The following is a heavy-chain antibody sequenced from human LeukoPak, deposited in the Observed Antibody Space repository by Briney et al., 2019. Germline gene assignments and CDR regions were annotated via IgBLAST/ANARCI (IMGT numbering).Heavy chain of an antibody. J-gene: IGHJ6*03. Sequence: ASVKVSCKAFGYTFTGYYMHWVRQAPGQGLEWMGWINPNSGGTNYAQKFQGRVTMTRDTSISTAYMELSSLRSEDTAVYYCARAHDYGENDYYYYYYMDVWGKGTTVTISS. CDR1: GYTFTGYY. D-gene: IGHD4-17*01. CDR2: INPNSGGT. V-gene: IGHV1-2*02. CDR3: ARAHDYGENDYYYYYYMDV.